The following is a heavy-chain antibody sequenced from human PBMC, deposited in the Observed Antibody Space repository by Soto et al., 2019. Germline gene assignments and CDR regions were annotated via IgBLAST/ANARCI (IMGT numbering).Heavy chain of an antibody. CDR1: GGSISSSSYY. CDR2: IYYSGYT. V-gene: IGHV4-39*01. D-gene: IGHD3-10*01. Sequence: SETLSLTCTVSGGSISSSSYYWGWIRQPPGKGLEWIGSIYYSGYTYYNPSLKSRVTISVDTSKNQFSLKLSSVTAADTAVYYCAGYYYGSGADMTFYGMDVWGQGTTVTVSS. CDR3: AGYYYGSGADMTFYGMDV. J-gene: IGHJ6*02.